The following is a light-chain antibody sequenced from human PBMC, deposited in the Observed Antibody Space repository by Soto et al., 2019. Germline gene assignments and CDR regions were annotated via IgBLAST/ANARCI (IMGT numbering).Light chain of an antibody. J-gene: IGLJ1*01. V-gene: IGLV1-44*01. CDR3: AAWDDSLNGRV. CDR1: SSNIGSNT. Sequence: QSVLTQPPSASGTPGQRVTISCSGSSSNIGSNTVNWYRQLPGTAPKLLIYSNNQRPSGVPDRFSGSKSGTSASLAISGLQSEDEADYYCAAWDDSLNGRVFGXGTKVTVL. CDR2: SNN.